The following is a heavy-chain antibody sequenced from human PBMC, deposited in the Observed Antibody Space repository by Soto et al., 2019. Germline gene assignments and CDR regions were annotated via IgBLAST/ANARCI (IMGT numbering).Heavy chain of an antibody. J-gene: IGHJ4*02. CDR2: IGSKGNNYAT. CDR3: TRLYCSSTRCYGLSVY. Sequence: GGSLRLSCAASGFTFSGSAMHWVRHASGKGLEWVGRIGSKGNNYATAYAASVKGRFTISRDDSKNTAYLQMNSLKTEDTAVYYCTRLYCSSTRCYGLSVYWGQGTLVTVSS. V-gene: IGHV3-73*01. CDR1: GFTFSGSA. D-gene: IGHD2-2*01.